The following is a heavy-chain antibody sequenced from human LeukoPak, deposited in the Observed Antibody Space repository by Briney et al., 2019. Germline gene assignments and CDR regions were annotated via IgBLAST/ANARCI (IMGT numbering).Heavy chain of an antibody. D-gene: IGHD3-9*01. J-gene: IGHJ3*02. CDR3: ARASSKQLAGYLPDGFDI. CDR2: ISGSGGST. V-gene: IGHV3-23*01. CDR1: GFTFNSYA. Sequence: GGSLRLSCAASGFTFNSYAMSWVRQAPGKGPEWVSAISGSGGSTYYADSVKGRFTISRDNSRNTLYLQLNSLRADDAAVYYCARASSKQLAGYLPDGFDIWGQGTMVTVSS.